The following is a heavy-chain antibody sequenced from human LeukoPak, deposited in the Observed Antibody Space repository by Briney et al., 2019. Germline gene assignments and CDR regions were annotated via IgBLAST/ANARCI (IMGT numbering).Heavy chain of an antibody. CDR1: GFTFSNAW. CDR2: ISSSSSTI. Sequence: PGGSLRLSCAASGFTFSNAWMNWVRQAPGKGLEWVSYISSSSSTIYYADSVKGRFTISRDNAKNSLYLQMNSLRAEDTAVYYCACGGGFDYWGQGTLVTVSS. D-gene: IGHD3-10*01. CDR3: ACGGGFDY. V-gene: IGHV3-48*01. J-gene: IGHJ4*02.